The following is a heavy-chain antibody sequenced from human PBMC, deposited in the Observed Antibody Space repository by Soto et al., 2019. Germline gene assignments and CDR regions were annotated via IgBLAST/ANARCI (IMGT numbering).Heavy chain of an antibody. CDR3: AREVPGYYDSSGYYYFDY. D-gene: IGHD3-22*01. CDR2: IYHSGGA. Sequence: PSSTLSLTCAVSGGSISSGGHSWSLIPQPPGKGLEWIGYIYHSGGAYYNPSLQIRVTISVDRSKKKLSPEQSSVTTADTAVYYWAREVPGYYDSSGYYYFDYWAQGTRVTVSS. V-gene: IGHV4-30-2*01. J-gene: IGHJ4*02. CDR1: GGSISSGGHS.